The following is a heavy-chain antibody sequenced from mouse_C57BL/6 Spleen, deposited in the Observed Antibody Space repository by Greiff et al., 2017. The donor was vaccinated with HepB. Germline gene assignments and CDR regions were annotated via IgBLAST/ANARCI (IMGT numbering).Heavy chain of an antibody. D-gene: IGHD2-2*01. CDR2: IYPGDGDT. Sequence: VKLQQSGAELVKPGASVKISCKASGYAFSSYWMNWVKQRPGKGLEWIGQIYPGDGDTNYNGKFKGKATLTADKSSSTAYMQLSSLTSEDSAVYFCARSPSTMVTNYWGQGTTLTVSS. CDR3: ARSPSTMVTNY. CDR1: GYAFSSYW. V-gene: IGHV1-80*01. J-gene: IGHJ2*01.